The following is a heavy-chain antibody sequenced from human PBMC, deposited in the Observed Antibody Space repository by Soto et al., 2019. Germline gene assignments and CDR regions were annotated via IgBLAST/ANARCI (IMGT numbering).Heavy chain of an antibody. Sequence: KASETLSLTCTVSGGSISSYYWSWIRQPPGKGLEWIGYIYYSGSTNYNPSLKSRVTISVDTSKNQFSLKLSSVTAADTAVYYCARGTLDSSGYYYSYYFDYWGQGTLVTVSS. J-gene: IGHJ4*02. CDR2: IYYSGST. CDR1: GGSISSYY. V-gene: IGHV4-59*01. D-gene: IGHD3-22*01. CDR3: ARGTLDSSGYYYSYYFDY.